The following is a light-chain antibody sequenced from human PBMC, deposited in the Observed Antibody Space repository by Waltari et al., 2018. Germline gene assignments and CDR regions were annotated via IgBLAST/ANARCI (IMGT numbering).Light chain of an antibody. Sequence: QSVLTQPPSASGTPGQRVTNSCSGSASNIGGNLENWCQQFPGKAPKRLIYRSDLRPSGVPDRFSGSKSGTSASRTISGLQSEDEADYFCASWDDSLNGHWVFGGGTKVTVL. V-gene: IGLV1-44*01. CDR2: RSD. CDR3: ASWDDSLNGHWV. J-gene: IGLJ3*02. CDR1: ASNIGGNL.